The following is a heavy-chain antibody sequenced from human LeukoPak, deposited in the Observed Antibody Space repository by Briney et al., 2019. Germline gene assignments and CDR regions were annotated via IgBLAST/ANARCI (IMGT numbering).Heavy chain of an antibody. Sequence: GGSLRLSCEASGFTFSTFAMIWVRQPPGKGLEWVSSIFPSGGEIHYADSVRGRFTISRDNSKSTLSLQMNSLRAEDTAVYYCAKGSWIQLLWGQGTLVTVSS. J-gene: IGHJ4*02. CDR2: IFPSGGEI. CDR3: AKGSWIQLL. D-gene: IGHD5-18*01. V-gene: IGHV3-23*01. CDR1: GFTFSTFA.